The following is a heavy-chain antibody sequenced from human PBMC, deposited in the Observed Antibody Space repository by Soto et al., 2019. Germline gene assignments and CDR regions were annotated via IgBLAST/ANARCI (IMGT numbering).Heavy chain of an antibody. Sequence: QVQLVQSGAEVKKPGSSVKVSCKASGGTFSSYAISWVRQAPGQGLEWMGGIIPIFGTANYAQKFQGRVTXTXXXSXXTDYMELGSVRAEDTAVYYWARETGEAGNYYGMDVWGQGTTVTVSS. V-gene: IGHV1-69*05. CDR3: ARETGEAGNYYGMDV. J-gene: IGHJ6*02. CDR1: GGTFSSYA. CDR2: IIPIFGTA. D-gene: IGHD3-16*01.